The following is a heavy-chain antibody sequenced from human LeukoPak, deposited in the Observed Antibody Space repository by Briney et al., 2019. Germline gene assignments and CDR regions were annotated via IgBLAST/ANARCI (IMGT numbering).Heavy chain of an antibody. J-gene: IGHJ4*02. D-gene: IGHD2-15*01. Sequence: GESLKISCKGSGYSFTSYWIGWVRQMPGKGLEWMGIIYPGDSDTRNSPSFQGQVTISADKSISTAYLQWSSLKAADTAMYYCVRVRDGRVLDYWGQGTLVTVSS. CDR2: IYPGDSDT. V-gene: IGHV5-51*01. CDR1: GYSFTSYW. CDR3: VRVRDGRVLDY.